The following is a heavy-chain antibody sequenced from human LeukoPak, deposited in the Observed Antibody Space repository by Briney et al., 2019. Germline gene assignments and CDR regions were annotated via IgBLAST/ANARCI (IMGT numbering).Heavy chain of an antibody. CDR2: IYYSGST. V-gene: IGHV4-59*02. D-gene: IGHD6-13*01. Sequence: PLETLSLTCSVSGDPVNSYYWSWLRQPPGKGLEGIGYIYYSGSTNYNPSLKSRVTISVDTSKKQFSMKLTSVTAADTAVYYCARMLRGSSWPGTPDYYYGMDVWGQGTTVTVSS. CDR3: ARMLRGSSWPGTPDYYYGMDV. J-gene: IGHJ6*02. CDR1: GDPVNSYY.